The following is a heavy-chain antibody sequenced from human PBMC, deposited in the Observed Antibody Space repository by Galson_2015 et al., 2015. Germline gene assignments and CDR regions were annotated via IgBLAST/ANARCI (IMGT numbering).Heavy chain of an antibody. V-gene: IGHV3-23*01. J-gene: IGHJ4*02. D-gene: IGHD3-10*01. CDR1: GFTFSTYA. CDR3: AKDLGYTSGTYFNAQEGFFDY. CDR2: TTASGRST. Sequence: SLRLSCAASGFTFSTYAMSWVRQAPGKGLEWVSATTASGRSTYYADSVKGRFTISRDNSKNTLYLRMNTLRAEDTAVYYCAKDLGYTSGTYFNAQEGFFDYWGQGTLVTVSS.